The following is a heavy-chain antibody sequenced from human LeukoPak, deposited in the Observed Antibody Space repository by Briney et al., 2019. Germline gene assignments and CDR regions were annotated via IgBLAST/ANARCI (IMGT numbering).Heavy chain of an antibody. J-gene: IGHJ6*02. Sequence: PSETLSLTCAVYGGSFSGYYWSWIRQPPGKGLEWIGEINHSGSTNYNPSLKSRVTISVDTSKNQFSLKLSSVTAADTAVYYCARGEKVVVAATRGRNYYYYGMDVWGQGTTVTVSS. D-gene: IGHD2-15*01. V-gene: IGHV4-34*01. CDR2: INHSGST. CDR3: ARGEKVVVAATRGRNYYYYGMDV. CDR1: GGSFSGYY.